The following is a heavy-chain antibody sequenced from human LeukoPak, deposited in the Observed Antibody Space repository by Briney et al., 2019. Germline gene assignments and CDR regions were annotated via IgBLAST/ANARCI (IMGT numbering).Heavy chain of an antibody. Sequence: GSVKVSCKASGYTFISYGISWVRQAPGQGREWMGWISAYNGNTNYAQKVQGRVPMTTDTSTSTAYMEMRSLRSDDTAVYYCAREGYSGYGGYYYYGMDVWGKGTTVTVSS. D-gene: IGHD5-12*01. J-gene: IGHJ6*04. CDR2: ISAYNGNT. CDR3: AREGYSGYGGYYYYGMDV. V-gene: IGHV1-18*04. CDR1: GYTFISYG.